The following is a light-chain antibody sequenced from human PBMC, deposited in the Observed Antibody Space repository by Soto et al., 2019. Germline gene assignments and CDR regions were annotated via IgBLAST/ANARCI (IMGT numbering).Light chain of an antibody. V-gene: IGLV1-51*02. CDR1: TSNIGNKY. J-gene: IGLJ2*01. CDR3: GTWDSSLSTAV. Sequence: QSVLTQPPSLSAAPGQKVTISCSGTTSNIGNKYVSWYQQLPGTAPKLLIYENNKPPSGIPDRFSGSKSGTSASLGITGLQTGDEADYYCGTWDSSLSTAVFGGGTQLTVL. CDR2: ENN.